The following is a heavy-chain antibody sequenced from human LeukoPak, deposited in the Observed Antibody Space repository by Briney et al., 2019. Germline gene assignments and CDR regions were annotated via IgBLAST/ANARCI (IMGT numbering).Heavy chain of an antibody. CDR2: INPNSGGT. Sequence: ASVKVSCKASGYTFTGYYMHWVRQAPGQGLEWMGWINPNSGGTNYAQKFQGRVTMTRDTSISTAYMELSRLRSDDTAVYYCARRYDYVWGSYRYAPNDYWGQGTLVTVSS. D-gene: IGHD3-16*02. CDR1: GYTFTGYY. V-gene: IGHV1-2*02. CDR3: ARRYDYVWGSYRYAPNDY. J-gene: IGHJ4*02.